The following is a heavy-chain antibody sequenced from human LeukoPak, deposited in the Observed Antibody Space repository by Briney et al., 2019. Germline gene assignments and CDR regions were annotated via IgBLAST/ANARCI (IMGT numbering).Heavy chain of an antibody. J-gene: IGHJ4*02. CDR1: GGSISSSSYY. V-gene: IGHV4-39*01. CDR2: IYYSGST. CDR3: ASLGYYGSGSMPIDY. Sequence: PSETLSLTCTVSGGSISSSSYYWGWIRQPPGKGLEWIGSIYYSGSTYYNPSLKSRVTISVDTSKNQFSLKLSSVTAADTAVYYCASLGYYGSGSMPIDYWGQGTLVTVSS. D-gene: IGHD3-10*01.